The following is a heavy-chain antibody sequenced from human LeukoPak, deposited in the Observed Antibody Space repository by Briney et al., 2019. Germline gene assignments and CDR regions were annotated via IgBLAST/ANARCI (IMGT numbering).Heavy chain of an antibody. V-gene: IGHV3-21*01. J-gene: IGHJ6*02. Sequence: GGSLRLSCAASGFTFSSYSMNWVRQAPGKGLEWVSSISSSSSYIYYADSVKGRFTISRDNAKNSLYLQMNSLRAEDTAVYYCARDTVLLWFGELYYYYYGMDVWGQGTTVTVSS. CDR2: ISSSSSYI. D-gene: IGHD3-10*01. CDR3: ARDTVLLWFGELYYYYYGMDV. CDR1: GFTFSSYS.